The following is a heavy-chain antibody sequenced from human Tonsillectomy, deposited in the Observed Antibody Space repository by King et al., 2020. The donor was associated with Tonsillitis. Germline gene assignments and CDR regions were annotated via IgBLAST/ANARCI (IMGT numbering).Heavy chain of an antibody. J-gene: IGHJ3*02. Sequence: VQLQESGPGLVKPSQTLSLTCTVSGGSISSGDYYWSWIRQPPGKGLEWIGYIYYSGSTYYNPSLKSRVTISVDTSKNQFSLKLSSVTAADTAVYYCARVGLGMATTNDAFDIWGQGTMVTVSS. D-gene: IGHD5-24*01. V-gene: IGHV4-30-4*01. CDR1: GGSISSGDYY. CDR2: IYYSGST. CDR3: ARVGLGMATTNDAFDI.